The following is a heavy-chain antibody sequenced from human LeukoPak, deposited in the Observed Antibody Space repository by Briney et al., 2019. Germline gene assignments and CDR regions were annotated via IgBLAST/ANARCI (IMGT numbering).Heavy chain of an antibody. CDR1: GGSISSYY. CDR3: ARVRKEYSSGWYEGFDP. V-gene: IGHV4-4*07. D-gene: IGHD6-19*01. J-gene: IGHJ5*02. CDR2: IYTSGST. Sequence: SETLSLTCTVSGGSISSYYWSWIRQPAGKGLEWIGRIYTSGSTNYNPSLRSRVTMSVDTSKNQFSLKLSSVTAADTAVYYCARVRKEYSSGWYEGFDPWGQGTLVTVSS.